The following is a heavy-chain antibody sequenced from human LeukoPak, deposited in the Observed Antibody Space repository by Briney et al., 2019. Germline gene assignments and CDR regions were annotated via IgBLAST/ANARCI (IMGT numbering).Heavy chain of an antibody. D-gene: IGHD4-17*01. V-gene: IGHV3-21*04. Sequence: TGGSLRLSCAACGFTFSSYSMSWVRQAPGKGLEWVSSISSSSSYIYYADSVKGRFTISRDNSKNSLYLQMNSLRTEDTALYYCANEGDYGDLSFDPWGQGTLVTVSS. CDR1: GFTFSSYS. CDR3: ANEGDYGDLSFDP. J-gene: IGHJ5*02. CDR2: ISSSSSYI.